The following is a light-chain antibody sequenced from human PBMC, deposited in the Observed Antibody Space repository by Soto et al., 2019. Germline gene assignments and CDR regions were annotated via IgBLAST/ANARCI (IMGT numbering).Light chain of an antibody. CDR2: HTS. J-gene: IGKJ4*01. CDR1: QTISDN. Sequence: EIVMTQSPANLSVSPGESVSLSCRASQTISDNLAWYHQKPGLLPRPHIYHTSTSAYGGPARFSGRGSGTDFSLAIRSLQSDDCAVYYCQRYDNWSLSFGGGTQVDI. CDR3: QRYDNWSLS. V-gene: IGKV3-15*01.